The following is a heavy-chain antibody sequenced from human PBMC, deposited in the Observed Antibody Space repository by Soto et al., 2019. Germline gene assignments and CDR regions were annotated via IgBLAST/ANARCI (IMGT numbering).Heavy chain of an antibody. Sequence: SGPTLVNPTQTLTLTCTFSGFSLSTSGVGVGWIRQPPGKALEWLALIYWNDDKRYSPSLKSRLTITKDTSKNQVVLTMTNMDPVDTATYYCAHRRYYYDSSGYYRPDYYYYYGMDVWGQGTTVTVSS. J-gene: IGHJ6*02. D-gene: IGHD3-22*01. CDR1: GFSLSTSGVG. V-gene: IGHV2-5*01. CDR2: IYWNDDK. CDR3: AHRRYYYDSSGYYRPDYYYYYGMDV.